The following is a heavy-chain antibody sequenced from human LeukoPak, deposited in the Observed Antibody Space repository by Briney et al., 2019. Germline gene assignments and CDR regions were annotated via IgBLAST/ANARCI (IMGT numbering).Heavy chain of an antibody. CDR3: AKGEDYDILTGYRELDY. J-gene: IGHJ4*02. CDR2: ISGNGVST. CDR1: GFTFISYA. D-gene: IGHD3-9*01. Sequence: GGSLRLSCAASGFTFISYAMSWVRQAPGKGLVWVSSISGNGVSTYYADSVKGRFTISRDNSKNTVYLQMNSLRAEDTAVYYCAKGEDYDILTGYRELDYWGQGTLVTVSS. V-gene: IGHV3-23*01.